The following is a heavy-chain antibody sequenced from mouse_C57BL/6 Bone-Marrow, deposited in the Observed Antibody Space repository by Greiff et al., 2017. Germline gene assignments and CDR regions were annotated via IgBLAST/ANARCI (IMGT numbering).Heavy chain of an antibody. V-gene: IGHV10-1*01. Sequence: VKDRFSISRDDSESMLYLQMNNLKTEDTAMYYCVRQLRRGGFDYWGQGTTLTVSS. J-gene: IGHJ2*01. CDR3: VRQLRRGGFDY.